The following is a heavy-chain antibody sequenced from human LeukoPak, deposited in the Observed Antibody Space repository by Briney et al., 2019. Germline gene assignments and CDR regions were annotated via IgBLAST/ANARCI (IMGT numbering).Heavy chain of an antibody. D-gene: IGHD6-13*01. CDR1: GGSFSGYY. V-gene: IGHV4-34*01. CDR2: INHSGST. Sequence: SETLSLTCAVYGGSFSGYYWSWIRQPPGKGLEWIGEINHSGSTNYNPSLKSRVTISVDTSKNQFSLKLSSVTAADTAVYYCASNSSWTLGDWGQGTLVTVSS. J-gene: IGHJ4*02. CDR3: ASNSSWTLGD.